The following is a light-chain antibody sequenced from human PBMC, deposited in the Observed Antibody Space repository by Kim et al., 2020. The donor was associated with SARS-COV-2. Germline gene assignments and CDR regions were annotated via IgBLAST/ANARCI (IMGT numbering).Light chain of an antibody. V-gene: IGKV3-20*01. CDR1: QSLGSDY. J-gene: IGKJ2*01. CDR2: GAS. Sequence: CPGERASLSCRASQSLGSDYLAWYQQKPGQSPRLLIYGASSRATGIPDRFSGSGAGTDFSLTISRLEPEDFAVYYCLLFGNSPSYTFGQGTKLEI. CDR3: LLFGNSPSYT.